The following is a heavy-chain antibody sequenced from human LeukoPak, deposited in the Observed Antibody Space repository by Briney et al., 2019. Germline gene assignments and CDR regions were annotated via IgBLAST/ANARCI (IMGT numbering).Heavy chain of an antibody. Sequence: PGGSLRLSCASSGFTVSSNYMSWFRQAPGKGLEWVSVIYSGGSTYYADSVKGRFTISRHNSKNTLYLQMNSLRAEDTAVYYCARWAYGEPPYYYYYGMDVWGQGTTVTVSS. V-gene: IGHV3-53*04. CDR2: IYSGGST. CDR3: ARWAYGEPPYYYYYGMDV. D-gene: IGHD4-17*01. J-gene: IGHJ6*02. CDR1: GFTVSSNY.